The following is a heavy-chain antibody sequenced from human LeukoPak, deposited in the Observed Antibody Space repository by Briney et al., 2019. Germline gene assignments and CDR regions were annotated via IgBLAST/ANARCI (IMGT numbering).Heavy chain of an antibody. CDR1: GSISGYY. D-gene: IGHD2-2*01. V-gene: IGHV4-4*09. CDR3: ARQKCTSTSCLTKNAFDI. CDR2: IYTSGST. J-gene: IGHJ3*02. Sequence: SETLSLTCTVSGSISGYYWSWIRQPPGKGLEWIGYIYTSGSTNYNPSLESRVTISVNTSKNQFSLDLSSVTAADTAVYYCARQKCTSTSCLTKNAFDIWGQGTMVTVSS.